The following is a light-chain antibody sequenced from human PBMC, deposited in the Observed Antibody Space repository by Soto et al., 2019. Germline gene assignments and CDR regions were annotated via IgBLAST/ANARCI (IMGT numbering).Light chain of an antibody. CDR3: QQHYSTPPA. Sequence: DIVMTQSPDSLPVSLGERATINCKSSQSVLYSSNNKNYLAWYQQKPGQPPKLLIYWASTRESGVPDRFSGSRSGTAFTLTISSLQAEDVALYYCQQHYSTPPALGQGTKLEIK. V-gene: IGKV4-1*01. CDR1: QSVLYSSNNKNY. CDR2: WAS. J-gene: IGKJ2*01.